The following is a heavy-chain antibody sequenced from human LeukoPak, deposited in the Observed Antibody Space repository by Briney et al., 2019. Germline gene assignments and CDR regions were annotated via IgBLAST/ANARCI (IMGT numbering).Heavy chain of an antibody. Sequence: PSETLSLTCTVSGGSISSYYWSWIRQPPGKGLEWIGYIYYSGSTNYNPSLKSRVTISVDTSRNQFSLKPSSVTAADTAVYYCAREIPVYDGGGDYYYYYMDVWGKGTTVTVSS. CDR2: IYYSGST. CDR3: AREIPVYDGGGDYYYYYMDV. CDR1: GGSISSYY. D-gene: IGHD3-16*01. J-gene: IGHJ6*03. V-gene: IGHV4-59*01.